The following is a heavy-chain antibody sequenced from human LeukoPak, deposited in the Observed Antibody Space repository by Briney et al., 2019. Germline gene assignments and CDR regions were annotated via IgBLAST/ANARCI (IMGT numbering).Heavy chain of an antibody. D-gene: IGHD1-26*01. V-gene: IGHV4-59*01. CDR2: IYYSGST. CDR3: ARELRGSYSSYPFDM. CDR1: GGSISSYY. Sequence: SETLSLTCTVSGGSISSYYWSWIRQPPGKGLEWIGYIYYSGSTNYNPSLKSRVTISVDTSKNQFSLKLSSVTAADTAVYYCARELRGSYSSYPFDMWGQGTMVTVSS. J-gene: IGHJ3*02.